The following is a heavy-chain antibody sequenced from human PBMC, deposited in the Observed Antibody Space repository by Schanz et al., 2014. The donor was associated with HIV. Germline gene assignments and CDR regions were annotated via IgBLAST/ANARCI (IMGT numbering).Heavy chain of an antibody. Sequence: VQLVESGGGVVQPGRSLRLSCAASGFTFSNFAMHWVRQAPGKGLEWVSGMSWNRRRIGYGDAVKGRFTISRDNANNFVYLEMNGLRVEDTALYYCAKGIMGATEYYYGMDVWGQGTMVTVSS. V-gene: IGHV3-9*01. CDR2: MSWNRRRI. J-gene: IGHJ6*02. CDR3: AKGIMGATEYYYGMDV. CDR1: GFTFSNFA. D-gene: IGHD1-26*01.